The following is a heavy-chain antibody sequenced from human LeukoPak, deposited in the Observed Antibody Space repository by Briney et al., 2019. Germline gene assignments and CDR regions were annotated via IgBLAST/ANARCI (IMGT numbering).Heavy chain of an antibody. D-gene: IGHD2-2*01. CDR2: ISSSGSTM. J-gene: IGHJ4*02. CDR1: GFTFSSYE. V-gene: IGHV3-48*03. Sequence: PGGSLRLSCAASGFTFSSYEMNWVRQAPGKGLEWVSYISSSGSTMYYADSVKGRFTISRDNAKNSLYLQMNSLRAEDTAVYYCVRDLYHSFDYWGQGTLVTVSS. CDR3: VRDLYHSFDY.